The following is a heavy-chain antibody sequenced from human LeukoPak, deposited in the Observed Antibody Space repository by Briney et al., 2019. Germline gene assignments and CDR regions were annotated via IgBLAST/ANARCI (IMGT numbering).Heavy chain of an antibody. J-gene: IGHJ3*02. D-gene: IGHD5-12*01. CDR3: ARAMATILNDAFDI. CDR2: IYYSGST. V-gene: IGHV4-59*01. CDR1: GGSISSDY. Sequence: SETLSLTCTVSGGSISSDYWSWVRQSPGKGLEWIGYIYYSGSTNYNPSLKSRVTISVDTSKNQFSLKLSSVTAADTAVYYCARAMATILNDAFDIWGQGTMVTVSS.